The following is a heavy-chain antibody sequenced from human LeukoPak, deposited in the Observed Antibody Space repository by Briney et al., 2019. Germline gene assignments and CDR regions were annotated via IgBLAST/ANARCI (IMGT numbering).Heavy chain of an antibody. D-gene: IGHD1-26*01. J-gene: IGHJ4*02. CDR2: MKQDGSEE. V-gene: IGHV3-7*01. CDR3: ARGSSAGASLRHDY. CDR1: GFTFSSYW. Sequence: PGGSLRLSCAASGFTFSSYWMSWVRQAPGKGLEWVANMKQDGSEENFVDSVKGQFTISRDNAKKSLYLQMNSLRAEDTAVYYCARGSSAGASLRHDYWGQGTLVTVSS.